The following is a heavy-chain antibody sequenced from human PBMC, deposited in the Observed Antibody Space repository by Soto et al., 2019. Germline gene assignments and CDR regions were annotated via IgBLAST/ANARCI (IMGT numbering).Heavy chain of an antibody. CDR3: ARDGRGYYDSSGPAGQYYYYGMDV. D-gene: IGHD3-22*01. CDR1: GFTFSSYS. J-gene: IGHJ6*02. V-gene: IGHV3-48*02. Sequence: GGSLRLSCAASGFTFSSYSMNWVRQAPGKGLEWVSYISSSSSTIYYADSVKGRFTISRDNAKNSRYLQMNSLRDEDTAVYYCARDGRGYYDSSGPAGQYYYYGMDVWGQGTTVTVSS. CDR2: ISSSSSTI.